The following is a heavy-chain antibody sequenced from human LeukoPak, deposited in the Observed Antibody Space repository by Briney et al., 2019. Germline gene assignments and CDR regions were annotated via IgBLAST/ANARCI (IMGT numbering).Heavy chain of an antibody. CDR2: VYYIGST. CDR1: GGSISSYY. CDR3: ARVQGVEIPAARNWYFDL. V-gene: IGHV4-59*01. Sequence: SETLSLTCTVSGGSISSYYWNWIRQPPGKGLEWIGYVYYIGSTNYNLSLNSRATISVDTSNNQFSLKLSSVTAADTAVYYCARVQGVEIPAARNWYFDLWGRGTLVTVSS. D-gene: IGHD2-2*01. J-gene: IGHJ2*01.